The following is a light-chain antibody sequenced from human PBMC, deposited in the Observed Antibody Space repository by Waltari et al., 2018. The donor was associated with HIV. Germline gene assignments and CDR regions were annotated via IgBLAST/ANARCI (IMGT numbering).Light chain of an antibody. CDR1: NIGSKS. Sequence: SYVLTQPPSVSVAPGQTARITCGGNNIGSKSVHWYQQKPGQAPVLVVYDDSDRPSGIPDRFSGSNSGNTATLTISRVEAGDEADYYCQVWDSSSDHHYVFGTGTKVTVL. J-gene: IGLJ1*01. CDR3: QVWDSSSDHHYV. CDR2: DDS. V-gene: IGLV3-21*02.